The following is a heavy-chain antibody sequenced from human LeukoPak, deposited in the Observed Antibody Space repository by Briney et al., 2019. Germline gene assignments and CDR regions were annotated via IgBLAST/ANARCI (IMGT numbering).Heavy chain of an antibody. V-gene: IGHV1-8*01. CDR2: MDPNSGNT. Sequence: AXVKVSCKASGYTFTSYDINWVRQAPGQGLEWMGWMDPNSGNTVYAQKFQGRVTMTRNTSISTEYMELSSLRSEDTAVYYCARAALASCPAGYWGQGTLVTVSS. J-gene: IGHJ4*02. CDR3: ARAALASCPAGY. CDR1: GYTFTSYD.